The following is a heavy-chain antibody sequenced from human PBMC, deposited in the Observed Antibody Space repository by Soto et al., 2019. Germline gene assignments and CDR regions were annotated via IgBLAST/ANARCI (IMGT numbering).Heavy chain of an antibody. V-gene: IGHV3-23*01. Sequence: EVQLLESGGDLIQPGGSLRLSCAASGFAFGSYSMTWVRQAPGKGLEWVSSVSGGGGSTYYADSVRGRFTISRDNSKNTLYLQMNYLRADDTAVYYCTKAHIGSFRHYDVWGQGTLATVAS. CDR2: VSGGGGST. CDR1: GFAFGSYS. D-gene: IGHD3-22*01. J-gene: IGHJ4*02. CDR3: TKAHIGSFRHYDV.